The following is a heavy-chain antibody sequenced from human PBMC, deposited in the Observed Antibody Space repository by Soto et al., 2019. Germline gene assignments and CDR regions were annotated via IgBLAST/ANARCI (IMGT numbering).Heavy chain of an antibody. CDR1: GYTFTSYD. CDR2: MNPSTGST. D-gene: IGHD1-7*01. Sequence: QVQLVQSGAEVKKPGASVKVSCKASGYTFTSYDIRWVRQATGQGLEWMGWMNPSTGSTGFAQKFQGRVTMISNTSISTAYLGLSSLTSEDTAVYYCARGRLVAGTVDYWGQGTLVTVSS. J-gene: IGHJ4*02. V-gene: IGHV1-8*01. CDR3: ARGRLVAGTVDY.